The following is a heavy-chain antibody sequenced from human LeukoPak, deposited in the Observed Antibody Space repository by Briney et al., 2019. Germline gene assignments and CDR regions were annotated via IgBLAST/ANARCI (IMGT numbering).Heavy chain of an antibody. J-gene: IGHJ4*02. D-gene: IGHD3-16*01. Sequence: GGSLRLSCAASGFTVSSNYMSWVRQAPGKGLEWVSVIYSGGTTYYADSVKGRFTISRDNSKNTVYLQMDSLRAEDTAVYYCARGDYDYWGQGTLVTVSS. CDR3: ARGDYDY. V-gene: IGHV3-53*01. CDR1: GFTVSSNY. CDR2: IYSGGTT.